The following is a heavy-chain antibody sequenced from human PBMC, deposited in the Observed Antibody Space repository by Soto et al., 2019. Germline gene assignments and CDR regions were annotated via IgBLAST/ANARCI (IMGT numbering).Heavy chain of an antibody. J-gene: IGHJ6*02. D-gene: IGHD3-10*01. CDR3: ARGDRGGSGSPASYYYSGVDV. CDR1: GFTFSSYA. CDR2: VSAGGDMT. V-gene: IGHV3-23*01. Sequence: DVQLLESGGHLVQPGGSLRLSCAASGFTFSSYAMSWVRQAPGKGLEWVSSVSAGGDMTYYSDSVKGRFTISRDNSNNALLLQMNGLRIEDTALYYCARGDRGGSGSPASYYYSGVDVWGQGTTVTVS.